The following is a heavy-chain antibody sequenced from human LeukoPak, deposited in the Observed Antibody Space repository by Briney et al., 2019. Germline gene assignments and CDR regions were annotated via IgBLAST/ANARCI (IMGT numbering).Heavy chain of an antibody. CDR2: INPNSGGT. D-gene: IGHD2-15*01. CDR3: ARAECSGGSCYAGYWFDP. J-gene: IGHJ5*02. CDR1: GYTFTGYY. Sequence: ASVKVSCTASGYTFTGYYMHWVRQAPGQGLEWMGWINPNSGGTNYAQKFQGRVTMTRDTSISTAYMELSRLRSDDTAVYYCARAECSGGSCYAGYWFDPWGQGTLVTVSS. V-gene: IGHV1-2*02.